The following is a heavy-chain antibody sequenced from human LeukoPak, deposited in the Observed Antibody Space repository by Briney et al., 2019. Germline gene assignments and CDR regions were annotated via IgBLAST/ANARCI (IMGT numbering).Heavy chain of an antibody. J-gene: IGHJ6*02. CDR2: INTNTGNP. CDR1: GYTFTSYA. CDR3: ARVRIQLWLRGGYYYGTDV. V-gene: IGHV7-4-1*02. D-gene: IGHD5-18*01. Sequence: GASVKVSCKASGYTFTSYAMNWVRQAPGQGLEWMGWINTNTGNPTYAQGFTGRFVFSLDTSVSTAYLQISSLKAEDTAVYYCARVRIQLWLRGGYYYGTDVWGQGTTVTVSS.